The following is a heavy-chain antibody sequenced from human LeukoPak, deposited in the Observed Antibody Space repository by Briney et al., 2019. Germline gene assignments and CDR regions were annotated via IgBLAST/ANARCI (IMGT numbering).Heavy chain of an antibody. CDR1: GYRFTSYW. Sequence: GESLKISCKASGYRFTSYWIGWVRPLPGKGLEWMGIIYPGDSDTIYSPSFQGQVTISADKSTSTANLQWSSLKASDTAMYYCARSGGNYYSIWGQGTMVTVSS. CDR3: ARSGGNYYSI. CDR2: IYPGDSDT. V-gene: IGHV5-51*01. J-gene: IGHJ3*02. D-gene: IGHD1-26*01.